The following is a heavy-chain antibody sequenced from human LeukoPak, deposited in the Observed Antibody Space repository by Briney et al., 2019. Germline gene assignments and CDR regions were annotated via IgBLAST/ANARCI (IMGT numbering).Heavy chain of an antibody. CDR3: GRGYSGYGYFDY. Sequence: SETLSLTCTVSGGSISSYYWSWLRQPPGQGLEWIVYIYYSGSTNYNPSLKSRVTITVDPPKNQLSLKLLSVTAAYTRVYSWGRGYSGYGYFDYWGQGTLVTVSS. V-gene: IGHV4-59*12. D-gene: IGHD5-12*01. J-gene: IGHJ4*02. CDR2: IYYSGST. CDR1: GGSISSYY.